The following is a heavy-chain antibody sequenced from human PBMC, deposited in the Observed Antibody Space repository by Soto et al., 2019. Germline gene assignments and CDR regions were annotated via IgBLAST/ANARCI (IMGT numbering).Heavy chain of an antibody. Sequence: QVQLQESGPGLVKPSQTLSLICTVSGGSISSGGYYWNWIRQHPGKGLEWIGYIYYSGSTYYNPSLKSRVTISVDTSKNQFSLNLSSVTAADTAVYYCARQKRGSYYFDYWGQGTLVTVSS. J-gene: IGHJ4*02. V-gene: IGHV4-31*03. CDR2: IYYSGST. CDR3: ARQKRGSYYFDY. D-gene: IGHD1-1*01. CDR1: GGSISSGGYY.